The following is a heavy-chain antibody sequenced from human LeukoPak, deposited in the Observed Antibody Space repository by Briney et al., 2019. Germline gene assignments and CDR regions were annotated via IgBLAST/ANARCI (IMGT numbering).Heavy chain of an antibody. Sequence: GGSLRLSCAASGFTFSSYSMNWVRQAPGKGLEWVSNIKKNRSDKYYADSVKGRFTISRDNAKTSLYLQMDSLRAEDTAVYYCAGDLSGVTGYTYGRGIDYWGEGTLVTVSS. CDR1: GFTFSSYS. V-gene: IGHV3-7*01. D-gene: IGHD5-18*01. CDR3: AGDLSGVTGYTYGRGIDY. J-gene: IGHJ4*02. CDR2: IKKNRSDK.